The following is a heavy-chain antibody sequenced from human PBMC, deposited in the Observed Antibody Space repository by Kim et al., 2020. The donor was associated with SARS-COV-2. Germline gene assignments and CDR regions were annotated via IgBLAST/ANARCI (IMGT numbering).Heavy chain of an antibody. CDR3: ARSGAYDSSGYYYYAMDV. CDR2: LYSGGAT. D-gene: IGHD3-22*01. CDR1: GFSVSGSY. J-gene: IGHJ6*02. Sequence: GGSLRLSCGASGFSVSGSYMSWVRQAPGKGLEWVSILYSGGATNYADSVKGTFTISRDNSKNTLYLQMNSLRAEDTAVYYCARSGAYDSSGYYYYAMDVRGQGATVTVSS. V-gene: IGHV3-66*01.